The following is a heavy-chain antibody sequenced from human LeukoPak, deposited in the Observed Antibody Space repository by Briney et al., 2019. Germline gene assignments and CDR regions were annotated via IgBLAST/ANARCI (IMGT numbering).Heavy chain of an antibody. Sequence: GASVKVSCKASGGTFSSYAISWVRQAPGQGHEWMGGIIPIFGTANYAQKFQGRVTITADESTSTAYMELSSLRSEDTAVYYCATPSSDSSGYYYYYYGMDVWGQGTTVTVSS. J-gene: IGHJ6*02. CDR2: IIPIFGTA. V-gene: IGHV1-69*13. CDR3: ATPSSDSSGYYYYYYGMDV. D-gene: IGHD3-22*01. CDR1: GGTFSSYA.